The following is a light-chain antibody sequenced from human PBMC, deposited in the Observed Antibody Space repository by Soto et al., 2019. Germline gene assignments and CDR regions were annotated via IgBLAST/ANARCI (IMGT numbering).Light chain of an antibody. CDR3: QQSYTTPWT. CDR1: QPISDY. Sequence: DIQLTQSPSSLSASVGDRVTITCRTSQPISDYLNWYQQKPGKAPKVLIYGASSLQSGVPLRFSGSGSGTDFTLAISSLQPEDSATYYCQQSYTTPWTFGQGTKVDI. CDR2: GAS. J-gene: IGKJ1*01. V-gene: IGKV1-39*01.